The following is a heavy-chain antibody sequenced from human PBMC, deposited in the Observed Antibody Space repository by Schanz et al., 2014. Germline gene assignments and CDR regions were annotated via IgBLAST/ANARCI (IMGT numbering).Heavy chain of an antibody. J-gene: IGHJ6*03. D-gene: IGHD2-2*02. CDR2: IIPILGIA. Sequence: QVRLVQSGAEAREPGASVKVSCKASGYTFISYGIKWVRQAPGQGLEWMGSIIPILGIANYAQNFQGRVTITADKSTSTAYMELTSLRSEDTAVYYCAGTYCSSTSCYTGYYYMDVWGKGTTVTVSS. V-gene: IGHV1-69*02. CDR1: GYTFISYG. CDR3: AGTYCSSTSCYTGYYYMDV.